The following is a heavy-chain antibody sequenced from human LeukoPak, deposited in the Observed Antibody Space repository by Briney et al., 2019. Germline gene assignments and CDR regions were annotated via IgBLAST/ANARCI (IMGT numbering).Heavy chain of an antibody. D-gene: IGHD6-13*01. CDR1: GFSFSNFG. CDR3: AKAASSSWPSYYYGMDV. Sequence: GGSLRLSCAASGFSFSNFGMHWVRQAPGKGLEWVTVISYDGSNKYYGDSVKGRFTISRDNSKNTVYLQMSSLRVDDTAVYYCAKAASSSWPSYYYGMDVWGQGTTVTVSS. CDR2: ISYDGSNK. J-gene: IGHJ6*02. V-gene: IGHV3-30*18.